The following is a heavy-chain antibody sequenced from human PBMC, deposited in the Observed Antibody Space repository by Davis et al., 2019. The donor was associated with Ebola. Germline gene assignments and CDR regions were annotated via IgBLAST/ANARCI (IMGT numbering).Heavy chain of an antibody. CDR2: IYHSGST. D-gene: IGHD3-22*01. CDR1: GGSISSSNW. Sequence: SETLSLTCAVSGGSISSSNWWSWVRQPPGKGLEWIGEIYHSGSTNYNPSLKSRVTISVDKSKNQFSLKLSSVTAADTAVYYCARDLYYYDSSGYYRYYFDYWGQGTLVTVSS. J-gene: IGHJ4*02. CDR3: ARDLYYYDSSGYYRYYFDY. V-gene: IGHV4-4*02.